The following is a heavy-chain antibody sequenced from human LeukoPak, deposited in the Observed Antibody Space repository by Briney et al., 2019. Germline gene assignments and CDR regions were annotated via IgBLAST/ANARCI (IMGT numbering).Heavy chain of an antibody. CDR2: IYHSGTT. CDR3: ARRPSAGAFDI. V-gene: IGHV4-38-2*01. CDR1: GYSISSGYY. Sequence: SETLSLTCAVSGYSISSGYYWGWIRQPPGKGLEWIGSIYHSGTTFCNSSLKSRLTISVHTSKNQFSLKLSSVTTSDTAVYYCARRPSAGAFDIWGQGTMVTVSS. J-gene: IGHJ3*02.